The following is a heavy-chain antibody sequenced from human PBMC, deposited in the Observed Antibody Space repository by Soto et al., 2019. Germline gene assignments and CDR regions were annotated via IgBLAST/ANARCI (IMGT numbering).Heavy chain of an antibody. CDR2: IYPGDSDT. Sequence: PGESLKIACKASGYSVNSYWIGGVRQMPGKGLEWMGIIYPGDSDTRYSPSFQGQVTTSADKSISTAYLQWSSLKASDTAMYYCARRSGSGWDFDYWGQGTLVTVSS. V-gene: IGHV5-51*03. CDR1: GYSVNSYW. CDR3: ARRSGSGWDFDY. D-gene: IGHD6-19*01. J-gene: IGHJ4*02.